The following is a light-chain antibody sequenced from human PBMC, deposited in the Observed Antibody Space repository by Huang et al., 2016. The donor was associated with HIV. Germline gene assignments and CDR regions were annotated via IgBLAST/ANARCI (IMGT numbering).Light chain of an antibody. CDR1: QSVLYSSNNKNY. Sequence: DIVMTQSPDSLAVSLGERATINCKSSQSVLYSSNNKNYLAWHQQKPGQPPKLLIYLASTREAGVPDRFSGSGSGTDFTLTISSLQAEDVAVYYCQQYYSTPLTFGGGTKVEIK. CDR3: QQYYSTPLT. CDR2: LAS. V-gene: IGKV4-1*01. J-gene: IGKJ4*01.